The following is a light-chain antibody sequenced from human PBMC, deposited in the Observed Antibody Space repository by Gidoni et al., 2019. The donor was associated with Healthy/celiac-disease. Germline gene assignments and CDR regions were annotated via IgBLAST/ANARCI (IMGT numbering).Light chain of an antibody. J-gene: IGKJ1*01. CDR3: QQYNNWPGWT. CDR1: KSVSSN. V-gene: IGKV3-15*01. CDR2: GAS. Sequence: EIVMTQSPATLSVSPGERATLSCRASKSVSSNLAWYQQNPGQAPRLLIYGASTRSTGIPARFSGSGSGTEFTLTISSLQSEDFAVYYCQQYNNWPGWTFGQGTKVEIK.